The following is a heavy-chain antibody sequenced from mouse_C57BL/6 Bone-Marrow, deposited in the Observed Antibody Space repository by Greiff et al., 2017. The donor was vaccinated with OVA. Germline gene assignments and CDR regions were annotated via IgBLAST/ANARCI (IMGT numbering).Heavy chain of an antibody. CDR3: ARDADV. V-gene: IGHV7-1*01. J-gene: IGHJ1*03. Sequence: EVKVVESGGGLVQSGRSLRLSCAPSGFTFSDFYMEWVRQAPGKGLEWIAASRNKANDYTTEYSASVKGRFIVSRDTSQSILYLQMNALRAEDTAIYYCARDADVWGTGTTVTVSS. CDR2: SRNKANDYTT. CDR1: GFTFSDFY.